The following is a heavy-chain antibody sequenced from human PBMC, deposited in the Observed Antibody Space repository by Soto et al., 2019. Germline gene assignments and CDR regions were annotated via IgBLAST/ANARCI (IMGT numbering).Heavy chain of an antibody. Sequence: GGSLRLSCAASGFSFRNAWMSWVRQAPGKGLEWVGHIKSQGDGGTRDYAAPVKGRFTISRDDSKNTLFLQMNSLKNEDAAVYFCTTDLQAYCDGTTCYAGNYYYDDMDVWGQGTTVTVSS. CDR1: GFSFRNAW. J-gene: IGHJ6*02. CDR2: IKSQGDGGTR. CDR3: TTDLQAYCDGTTCYAGNYYYDDMDV. D-gene: IGHD2-2*01. V-gene: IGHV3-15*01.